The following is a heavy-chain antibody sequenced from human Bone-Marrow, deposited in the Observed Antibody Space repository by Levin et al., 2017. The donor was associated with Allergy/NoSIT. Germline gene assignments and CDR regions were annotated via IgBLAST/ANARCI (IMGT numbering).Heavy chain of an antibody. CDR3: ARDPVYDYVWGSYRPLRYYFDY. CDR1: GFTFSDSY. CDR2: ISSSGSTI. D-gene: IGHD3-16*02. Sequence: LSLTCAASGFTFSDSYMSWIRQAPGKGLEWVSYISSSGSTIYYADSVKGRFTISRDNAKNSLYLQMNSLRAEDTAVYYCARDPVYDYVWGSYRPLRYYFDYWGQGTLVTVSS. J-gene: IGHJ4*02. V-gene: IGHV3-11*01.